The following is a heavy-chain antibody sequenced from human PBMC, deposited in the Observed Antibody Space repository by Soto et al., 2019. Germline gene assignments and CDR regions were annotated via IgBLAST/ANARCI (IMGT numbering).Heavy chain of an antibody. D-gene: IGHD3-16*02. CDR2: INHSGST. CDR3: AREVSGITFGGVIDFYYPPCSTHF. CDR1: GGSFSGYY. Sequence: SETLSLTCAVYGGSFSGYYWSWIRQPPGKGLEWIGEINHSGSTNYNPSLKSRVTISVDTSKNQFSLKLSSVTAADTAVYYCAREVSGITFGGVIDFYYPPCSTHFWCTGLTVTLFS. V-gene: IGHV4-34*01. J-gene: IGHJ6*04.